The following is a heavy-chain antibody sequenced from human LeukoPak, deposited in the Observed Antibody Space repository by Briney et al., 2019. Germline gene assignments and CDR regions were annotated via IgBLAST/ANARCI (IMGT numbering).Heavy chain of an antibody. Sequence: ASVKVSCKASGYTFTGYYMHWVRQAPGQGLEWMGWINPNSGGTNYVQKFQGRVTMTRDTSISTAYMDLSRLRSDDTAVYYCARDHRVWGSYRLDYWGQGTLVTVSS. D-gene: IGHD3-16*02. V-gene: IGHV1-2*02. CDR1: GYTFTGYY. CDR3: ARDHRVWGSYRLDY. J-gene: IGHJ4*02. CDR2: INPNSGGT.